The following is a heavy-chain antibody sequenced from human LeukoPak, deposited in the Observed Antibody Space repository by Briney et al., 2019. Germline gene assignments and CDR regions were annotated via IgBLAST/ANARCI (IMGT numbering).Heavy chain of an antibody. CDR2: IKSKTDGGTT. Sequence: GGSLRLSCAASGFTFSNAWMSWVRQAPGKGREWVGRIKSKTDGGTTDYAAPVKGRFTISRDDSKNTLYLQMNSLKTEGTAVYYCTTIGGYDSYYGMDVWGQGTTVTVSS. CDR1: GFTFSNAW. CDR3: TTIGGYDSYYGMDV. V-gene: IGHV3-15*01. J-gene: IGHJ6*02. D-gene: IGHD2-15*01.